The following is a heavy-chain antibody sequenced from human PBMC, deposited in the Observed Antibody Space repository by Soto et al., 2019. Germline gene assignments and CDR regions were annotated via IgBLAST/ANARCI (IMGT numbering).Heavy chain of an antibody. CDR3: ARVGGDDFGDSGGFDY. D-gene: IGHD4-17*01. CDR2: IYYSGRT. Sequence: SETLSLTCTVSGGSIRDYFWTWIRQPPGKGLEWIGYIYYSGRTNYNPSLKSRVSISVDTSKNHFSLQLRPVTAADTAVYYCARVGGDDFGDSGGFDYWGQGTLVTVSS. V-gene: IGHV4-59*01. CDR1: GGSIRDYF. J-gene: IGHJ4*02.